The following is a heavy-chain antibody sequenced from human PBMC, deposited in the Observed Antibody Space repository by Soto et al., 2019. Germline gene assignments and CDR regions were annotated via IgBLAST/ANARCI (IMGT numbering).Heavy chain of an antibody. CDR1: GFTFISYA. J-gene: IGHJ1*01. CDR3: AKTGSRSGWYIGYFQH. V-gene: IGHV3-23*01. Sequence: PGGSLRLSCAASGFTFISYAMSWVRQAPGKGLEWVSAISGSGGSTYYADSVKGRFTISRDNSKNTLYLQMNSLRAEDTAVYYCAKTGSRSGWYIGYFQHWGQGTLVTVSS. CDR2: ISGSGGST. D-gene: IGHD6-19*01.